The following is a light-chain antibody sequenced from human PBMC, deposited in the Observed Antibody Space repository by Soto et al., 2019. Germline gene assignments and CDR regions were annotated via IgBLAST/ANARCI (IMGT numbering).Light chain of an antibody. J-gene: IGLJ2*01. CDR1: RRDVGAYNF. Sequence: GPTPPAPLSGAPGRGLPISRPGNRRDVGAYNFVSWYQQHPGKAPKLMIYDVTTRPSGVSNRFSGSKSANTASLTISGLQAEDEADYYCISYTRSSTGVFGGGTKVTVL. CDR2: DVT. V-gene: IGLV2-14*01. CDR3: ISYTRSSTGV.